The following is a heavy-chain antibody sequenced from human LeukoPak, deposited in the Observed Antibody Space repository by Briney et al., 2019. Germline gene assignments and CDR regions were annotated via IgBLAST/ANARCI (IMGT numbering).Heavy chain of an antibody. Sequence: SVKVSCRASRGTFSNHAVSWVRQAPGQGLEWMGGTILLFGTANYAQKFQGRVTITADESTSTACMELSSLRSEDTAVYYCAKTFTRGEDPKGDRYYFDYWGQGTLVTVSS. CDR3: AKTFTRGEDPKGDRYYFDY. D-gene: IGHD3-10*01. CDR2: TILLFGTA. CDR1: RGTFSNHA. V-gene: IGHV1-69*13. J-gene: IGHJ4*02.